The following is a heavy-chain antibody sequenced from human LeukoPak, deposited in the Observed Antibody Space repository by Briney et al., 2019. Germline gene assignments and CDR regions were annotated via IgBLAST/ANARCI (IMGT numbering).Heavy chain of an antibody. CDR1: GFTFSNFW. CDR2: IKQDETGK. V-gene: IGHV3-7*03. Sequence: PGESLRLSCTASGFTFSNFWMGWVRQAPGKGLEWVANIKQDETGKFYLGSVKGRFTISRDNSKNTLYLQMNTLRAEDTAVYYCAKVYSSGWPYYFDYWGQGTLVTVSS. CDR3: AKVYSSGWPYYFDY. J-gene: IGHJ4*02. D-gene: IGHD6-19*01.